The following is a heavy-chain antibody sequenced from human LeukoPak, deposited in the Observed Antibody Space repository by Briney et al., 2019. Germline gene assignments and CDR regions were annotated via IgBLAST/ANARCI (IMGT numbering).Heavy chain of an antibody. CDR1: GSSFTSYW. Sequence: GASLKISCKGSGSSFTSYWIGWVRQMPGKGLGWMGIIYPGDSDTSDSPSFQGQVTISADKSSSTAYLQWSSLKASDTAMYYCARFTLFNWNDESAFDIWGQGTMVTVSS. J-gene: IGHJ3*02. CDR2: IYPGDSDT. V-gene: IGHV5-51*01. CDR3: ARFTLFNWNDESAFDI. D-gene: IGHD1-1*01.